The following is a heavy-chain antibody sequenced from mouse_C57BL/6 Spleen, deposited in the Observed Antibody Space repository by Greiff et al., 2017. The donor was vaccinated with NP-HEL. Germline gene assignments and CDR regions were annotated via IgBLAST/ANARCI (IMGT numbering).Heavy chain of an antibody. D-gene: IGHD1-1*01. CDR2: INYDGSST. CDR1: GFTFSDYY. CDR3: ARDTHYGFDY. Sequence: EVKVVESEGGLVQPGSSMKLSCTASGFTFSDYYMAWVRQVPEKGLEWVANINYDGSSTYYLDSLKSRFIISRDNAKNILYLQMSSLKSEDTATYYCARDTHYGFDYWGQGTTLTVSS. J-gene: IGHJ2*01. V-gene: IGHV5-16*01.